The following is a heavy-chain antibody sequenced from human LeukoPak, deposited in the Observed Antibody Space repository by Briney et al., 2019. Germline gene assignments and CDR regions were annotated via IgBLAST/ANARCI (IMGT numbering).Heavy chain of an antibody. CDR1: GYTFTSYD. CDR2: MNPNSGNV. V-gene: IGHV1-8*01. J-gene: IGHJ6*04. Sequence: ASVKVSCKASGYTFTSYDINWVRQAAGQGLEWMGWMNPNSGNVAYAQKFQGRVTMTRDTSKSTAYMELSSLRSEDTAVYYCARRYYYDGSGLRLDVWGKGTPVTVSS. D-gene: IGHD3-22*01. CDR3: ARRYYYDGSGLRLDV.